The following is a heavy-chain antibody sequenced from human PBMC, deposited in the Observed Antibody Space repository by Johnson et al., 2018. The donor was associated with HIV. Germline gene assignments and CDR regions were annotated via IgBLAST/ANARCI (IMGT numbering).Heavy chain of an antibody. V-gene: IGHV3-30*04. J-gene: IGHJ3*02. CDR2: ISYDGSNK. Sequence: QVQLVESGGGVVQPGRSLRLSCAASGFTFSSYAMHWVRQAPGKGLEWVAVISYDGSNKYYADSVQRRFTISRDNSKNTLYLQMNSLRAEDTAVYYCARVEQQLWLRGAFDIWGQGTMVTVSS. CDR3: ARVEQQLWLRGAFDI. D-gene: IGHD5-18*01. CDR1: GFTFSSYA.